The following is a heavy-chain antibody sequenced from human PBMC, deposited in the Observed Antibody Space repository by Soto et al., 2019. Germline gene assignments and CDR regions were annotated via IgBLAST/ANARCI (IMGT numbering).Heavy chain of an antibody. J-gene: IGHJ4*02. CDR2: IYHSGST. V-gene: IGHV4-4*02. CDR3: AREDYDILTGYDY. Sequence: SETLSLTCAVSGGSISSGNWWSWVRQPPGKGLEWIGEIYHSGSTNYNPSLKSRVTISVDKSKNQFSLKLSSVTAADTAVYYCAREDYDILTGYDYWGQGTLVTVLL. D-gene: IGHD3-9*01. CDR1: GGSISSGNW.